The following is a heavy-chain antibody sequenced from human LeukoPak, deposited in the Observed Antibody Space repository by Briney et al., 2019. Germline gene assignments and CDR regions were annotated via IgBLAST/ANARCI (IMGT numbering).Heavy chain of an antibody. CDR2: MKQDGSEK. V-gene: IGHV3-7*05. CDR3: AREGDYGDYEDY. J-gene: IGHJ4*02. CDR1: GFTFSGHW. Sequence: GGSLRLSCAASGFTFSGHWMSWVRQGPGKGLEWVANMKQDGSEKYYVDSVKSRFTISRDNAKNSLYLQMNSLRADDTAVYYCAREGDYGDYEDYWGQGTLVTVSS. D-gene: IGHD4-17*01.